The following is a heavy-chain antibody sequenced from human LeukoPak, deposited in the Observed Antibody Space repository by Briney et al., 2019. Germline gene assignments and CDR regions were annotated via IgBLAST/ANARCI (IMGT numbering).Heavy chain of an antibody. V-gene: IGHV3-21*01. CDR2: ISSSSSYI. J-gene: IGHJ4*02. D-gene: IGHD3-9*01. CDR3: ARDSSVTLSFDY. Sequence: GGSLRLSCAASGFTFSSYSMNWVRQAPGKGLEWVSSISSSSSYIYYADSVKGRFTISRDNAKNSLYLQMNSLRVEDTAVYYCARDSSVTLSFDYWGQGTLVTVSS. CDR1: GFTFSSYS.